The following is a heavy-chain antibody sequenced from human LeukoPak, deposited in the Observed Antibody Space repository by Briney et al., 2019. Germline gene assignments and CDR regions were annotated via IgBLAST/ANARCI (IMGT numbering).Heavy chain of an antibody. CDR3: GRGGNYYDNSGYHTFDY. V-gene: IGHV1-2*02. CDR2: INPNSGGT. Sequence: GSVKVSCKASGYTFTGYYMHWVRQAPGQGLEWMGWINPNSGGTNYAQKFQGRVTMTRDTSISTAYMELSRLRSDDTAVYYCGRGGNYYDNSGYHTFDYWGQGTPVTVSS. J-gene: IGHJ4*02. CDR1: GYTFTGYY. D-gene: IGHD3-22*01.